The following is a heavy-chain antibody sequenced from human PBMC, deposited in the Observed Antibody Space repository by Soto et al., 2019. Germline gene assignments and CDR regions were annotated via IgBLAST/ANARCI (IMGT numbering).Heavy chain of an antibody. V-gene: IGHV3-23*01. J-gene: IGHJ4*02. D-gene: IGHD3-9*01. CDR3: AGALRYFDWSPRAPLDY. CDR1: GFTFSSYA. Sequence: GGSLRLSCAASGFTFSSYAMSWVRQAPGKGLEWVSAISGSGGSTYYADSVKGRFTISRDNSKNTLYLQMNSLRAEDTAVYYCAGALRYFDWSPRAPLDYWGQGTLVTAPQ. CDR2: ISGSGGST.